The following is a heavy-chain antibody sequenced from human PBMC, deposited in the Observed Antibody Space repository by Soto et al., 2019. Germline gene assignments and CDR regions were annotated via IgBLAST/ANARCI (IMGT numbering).Heavy chain of an antibody. CDR2: IYYSGST. CDR1: GGSISSSSYY. Sequence: SETLSLTCTVSGGSISSSSYYWGWIRQPPGKGLEWIGRIYYSGSTYYNPSLKSRVTISVDTSKNQFSLKLSSVTAVDTAVYYCARVGGYITLFDYWGQGTLVTVSS. D-gene: IGHD5-18*01. J-gene: IGHJ4*02. CDR3: ARVGGYITLFDY. V-gene: IGHV4-39*07.